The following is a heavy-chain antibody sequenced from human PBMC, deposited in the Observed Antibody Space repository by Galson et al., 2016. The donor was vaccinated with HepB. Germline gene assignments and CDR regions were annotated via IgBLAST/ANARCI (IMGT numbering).Heavy chain of an antibody. V-gene: IGHV3-23*01. CDR3: ARVRWLEPLDY. CDR2: ITSGGST. Sequence: SLRLSCAASGFTLSTYAMTWVRQAPGRGLDWVSAITSGGSTHYAESVKGRFTISRDNAENSLYLQMNSLRAEDTAVYYCARVRWLEPLDYWGQGTLVTVSS. J-gene: IGHJ4*02. D-gene: IGHD6-19*01. CDR1: GFTLSTYA.